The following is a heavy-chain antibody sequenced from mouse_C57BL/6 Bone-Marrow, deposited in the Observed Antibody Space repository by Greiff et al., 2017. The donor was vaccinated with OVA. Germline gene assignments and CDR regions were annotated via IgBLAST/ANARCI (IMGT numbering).Heavy chain of an antibody. D-gene: IGHD2-5*01. CDR3: ARDVYSNYSAY. J-gene: IGHJ3*01. CDR2: INPSSGYT. Sequence: QVQLQQSGAELARPGASVKMSCKASGYTFTSYTMHWVKQRPGQGLEWIGYINPSSGYTKYNQKFKDKATLTVDKSSSTAYMQLSSLTSEDAAVYYCARDVYSNYSAYWGQGTLVTVSA. CDR1: GYTFTSYT. V-gene: IGHV1-4*01.